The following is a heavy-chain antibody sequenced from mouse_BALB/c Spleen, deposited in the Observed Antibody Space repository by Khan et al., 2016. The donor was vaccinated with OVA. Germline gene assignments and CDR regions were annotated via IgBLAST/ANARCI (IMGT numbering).Heavy chain of an antibody. CDR1: GFTFSDYY. Sequence: EVELVESGGGLVKPGGSLKLSCAASGFTFSDYYMYWVRQTPEKRLEWVATISDGGSYTYYPDSVKGRVTISRDNAKNNLYLQMSSLKSEDTAMYYCARGAPYGTIAYWGQGTLVTVSA. D-gene: IGHD2-1*01. CDR3: ARGAPYGTIAY. CDR2: ISDGGSYT. V-gene: IGHV5-4*02. J-gene: IGHJ3*01.